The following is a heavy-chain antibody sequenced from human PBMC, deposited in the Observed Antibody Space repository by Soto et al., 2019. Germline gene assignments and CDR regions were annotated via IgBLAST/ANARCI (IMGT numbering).Heavy chain of an antibody. J-gene: IGHJ4*02. D-gene: IGHD3-9*01. CDR3: ASPIFRYFDWLHY. CDR1: GYSFTSYW. CDR2: IDPSDSYT. V-gene: IGHV5-10-1*01. Sequence: PGESLKISCKGSGYSFTSYWISWVRQMPGKGLEWMGRIDPSDSYTNYSPSFQGHVTISADKSISTAYLQWSSLKASDTAMYYCASPIFRYFDWLHYWGQRTLVTVSS.